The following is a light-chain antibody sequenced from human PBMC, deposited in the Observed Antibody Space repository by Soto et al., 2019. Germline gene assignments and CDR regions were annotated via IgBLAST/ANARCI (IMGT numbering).Light chain of an antibody. Sequence: DIQMTQSPSSLSASVGDRVTITCRASQSISSYLNWYQQKPGKAPKVLIYAASTLQSGVPSRFSGSGAGTDFTLTISSPQPEDFATYFCQQSYTTPFTFGPGTKVDIK. CDR2: AAS. V-gene: IGKV1-39*01. CDR1: QSISSY. J-gene: IGKJ3*01. CDR3: QQSYTTPFT.